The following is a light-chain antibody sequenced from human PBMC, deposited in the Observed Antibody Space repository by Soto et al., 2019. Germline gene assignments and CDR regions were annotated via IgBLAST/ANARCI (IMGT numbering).Light chain of an antibody. CDR1: QSVSSSY. V-gene: IGKV3-20*01. CDR2: GAS. J-gene: IGKJ1*01. Sequence: VLTQSPGTLSLSPGERATLSCRASQSVSSSYLAWYQQKPGQAPRLLIYGASSRATGIPDRFSGSGSGTDFTLTISRLEPEDFAVYYCQQYGSSRPWTFGQGTKVEIK. CDR3: QQYGSSRPWT.